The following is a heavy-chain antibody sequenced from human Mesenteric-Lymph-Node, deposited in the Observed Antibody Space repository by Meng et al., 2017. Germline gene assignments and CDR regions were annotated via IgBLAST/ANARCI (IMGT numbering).Heavy chain of an antibody. D-gene: IGHD4-17*01. V-gene: IGHV1-69*04. CDR2: IIPILGIA. CDR1: GGTFSSYT. Sequence: SVKVTCKALGGTFSSYTISWVRQAPGQGLEWMGRIIPILGIANYAQKFQGRVTITADKSTSTAYMELSSLRSEDTAVYYCAKDRMGPYGMYAGFDSWGQGTLVTVSS. CDR3: AKDRMGPYGMYAGFDS. J-gene: IGHJ4*02.